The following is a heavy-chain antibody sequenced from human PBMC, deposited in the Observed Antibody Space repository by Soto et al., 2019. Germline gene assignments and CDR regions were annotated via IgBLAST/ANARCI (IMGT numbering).Heavy chain of an antibody. J-gene: IGHJ5*02. CDR1: GGSISSYY. D-gene: IGHD2-15*01. Sequence: SETLSLTCTVSGGSISSYYWSWIRQPPGKGLEWIGYIYYSGSTNYNPSLKSRVTISVDTSKNQFSLKLSSVTAADTAVYYCARLVSWDWFDPWGQGTLVTVSS. CDR2: IYYSGST. CDR3: ARLVSWDWFDP. V-gene: IGHV4-59*08.